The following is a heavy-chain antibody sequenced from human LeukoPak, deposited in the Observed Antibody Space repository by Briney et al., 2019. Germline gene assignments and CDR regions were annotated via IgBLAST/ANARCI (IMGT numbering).Heavy chain of an antibody. CDR2: IFPGDSET. J-gene: IGHJ4*02. V-gene: IGHV5-51*01. CDR3: ARRVGSSSWYDHDY. CDR1: ENSFTSYW. Sequence: GESLKISCKGSENSFTSYWIGWVRQKPGKGLEWMGIIFPGDSETRYSPSFQGQVTISADKSISTAYLQWSSLKASDTAMYYCARRVGSSSWYDHDYWGQGTLVTVSS. D-gene: IGHD6-13*01.